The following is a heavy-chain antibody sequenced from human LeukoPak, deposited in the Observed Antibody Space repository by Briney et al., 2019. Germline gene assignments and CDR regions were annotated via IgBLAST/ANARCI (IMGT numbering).Heavy chain of an antibody. CDR1: GGSISSGGYY. CDR3: ARSKIVVVPAAIPYNWFDP. Sequence: SETLSLTCTVSGGSISSGGYYWSWIRQPPGKGLEWIGYIYYSGSTYYNPSLKSRVTISVDRSKNQFSLKLSSVTAADTAVYYCARSKIVVVPAAIPYNWFDPWGQGTLVTVSS. D-gene: IGHD2-2*02. CDR2: IYYSGST. J-gene: IGHJ5*02. V-gene: IGHV4-30-2*01.